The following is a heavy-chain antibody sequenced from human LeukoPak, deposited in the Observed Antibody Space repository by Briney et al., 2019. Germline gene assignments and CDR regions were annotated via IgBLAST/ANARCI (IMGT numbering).Heavy chain of an antibody. V-gene: IGHV3-30*04. CDR3: AREKATALAFAY. CDR1: GFTFSSYA. J-gene: IGHJ4*02. D-gene: IGHD2-21*02. Sequence: GGSLRLSCAASGFTFSSYAMHWVRQAPGKGLEWVAVISYDGSNKYYADSVKGRFTISRDNSKNTLYLQMNSLRAEDTAVYYCAREKATALAFAYWGQGTLVTVSS. CDR2: ISYDGSNK.